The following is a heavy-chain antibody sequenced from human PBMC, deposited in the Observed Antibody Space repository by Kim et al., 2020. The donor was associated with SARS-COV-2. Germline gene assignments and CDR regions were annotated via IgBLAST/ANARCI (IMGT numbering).Heavy chain of an antibody. D-gene: IGHD6-19*01. CDR3: ARQRGLYSSGWGY. CDR2: IYHSGST. J-gene: IGHJ4*02. Sequence: SETLSLTCAVSGGSISTSNWWSWVRQPPGKGLEWIGEIYHSGSTNYNPSLKSRVTISVDKSKNQFSLKLSSVTAADTAVYYCARQRGLYSSGWGYWGQGTLVTVSS. V-gene: IGHV4-4*02. CDR1: GGSISTSNW.